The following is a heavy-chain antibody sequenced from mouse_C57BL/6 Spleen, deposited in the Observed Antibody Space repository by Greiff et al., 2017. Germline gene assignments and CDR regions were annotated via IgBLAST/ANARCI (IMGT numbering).Heavy chain of an antibody. CDR2: IDPSDSYT. V-gene: IGHV1-50*01. CDR3: ARKYYGGDGYFDV. D-gene: IGHD1-1*01. J-gene: IGHJ1*03. Sequence: VKLQQPGAELVKPGASVKLSCKASGYTFTSYWMQWVKQRPGQGLEWIGEIDPSDSYTNYNQKFKGKATLTVDTSSSTAYMQLSSLTSEDSAVYYCARKYYGGDGYFDVWGTGTTVTVSS. CDR1: GYTFTSYW.